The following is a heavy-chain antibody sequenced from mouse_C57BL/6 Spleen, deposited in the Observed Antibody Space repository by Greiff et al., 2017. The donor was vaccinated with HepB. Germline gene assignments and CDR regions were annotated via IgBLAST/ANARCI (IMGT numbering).Heavy chain of an antibody. CDR2: INPNNGGT. CDR3: ARWDSPYYFDY. D-gene: IGHD4-1*01. V-gene: IGHV1-26*01. Sequence: EVQLQQSGPELVKPGASVKISCKASGYTFTDYYMNWVKQSHGKSLEWIGDINPNNGGTSYNQKFKGKATLTVDKSSSTAYMERRSLTSEDSAVYYCARWDSPYYFDYWGQGTTLTVSS. J-gene: IGHJ2*01. CDR1: GYTFTDYY.